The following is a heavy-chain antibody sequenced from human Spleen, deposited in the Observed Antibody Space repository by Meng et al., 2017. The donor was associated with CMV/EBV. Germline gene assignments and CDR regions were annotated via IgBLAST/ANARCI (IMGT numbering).Heavy chain of an antibody. CDR2: ISGSGGST. CDR3: AKGAPHWFDP. D-gene: IGHD3-16*01. CDR1: GFVFSAYA. V-gene: IGHV3-23*01. Sequence: GESLKISCAASGFVFSAYAMSWVRQAPGKGLEWVSAISGSGGSTYYADSVKGRFTISRDNSKNTLYLQMNSLRAEDTAVYYCAKGAPHWFDPWGQGTLVTVSS. J-gene: IGHJ5*02.